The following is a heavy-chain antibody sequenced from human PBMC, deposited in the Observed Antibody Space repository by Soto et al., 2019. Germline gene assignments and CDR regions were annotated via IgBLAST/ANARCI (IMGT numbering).Heavy chain of an antibody. CDR2: ISAGGVST. CDR3: AQDGAHCTSASCYVAY. J-gene: IGHJ4*02. D-gene: IGHD2-2*01. Sequence: PGGSLRLSCAASGFTFGSYAMSWVRQSPGNGLEWVSFISAGGVSTFYADSVPCRFTISRGNSKNTLFLRMNSLRAEDRAIYWCAQDGAHCTSASCYVAYWGQGSRVTVSS. V-gene: IGHV3-23*01. CDR1: GFTFGSYA.